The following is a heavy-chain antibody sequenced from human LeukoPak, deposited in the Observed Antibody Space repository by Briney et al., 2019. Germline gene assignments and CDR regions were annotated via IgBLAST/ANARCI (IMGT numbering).Heavy chain of an antibody. CDR2: IIPIVGTA. V-gene: IGHV1-69*01. Sequence: SVKVSCKASGGTFSSYAISWVRQAPGQGLEWMGRIIPIVGTANYAQKFQGRVTITADESTSTAYMELSSLRSEDTAVYYCARVPPGYYYYYYMDVWGKGTTVTVSS. CDR1: GGTFSSYA. J-gene: IGHJ6*03. CDR3: ARVPPGYYYYYYMDV.